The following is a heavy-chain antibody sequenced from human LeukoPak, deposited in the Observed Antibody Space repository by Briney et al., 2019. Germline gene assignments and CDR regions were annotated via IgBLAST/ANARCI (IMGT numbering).Heavy chain of an antibody. V-gene: IGHV4-59*12. J-gene: IGHJ4*02. CDR2: ISDIGSI. CDR1: GGSISSYY. Sequence: PSETLSLTCTVSGGSISSYYWSWIRQPPGKGLEWIAYISDIGSINYNPSLKSRVTISVDTSKNQFSLKLNSVTAADTAVYYCARVARSLLLKGYFDYWGQGTLVTVSS. CDR3: ARVARSLLLKGYFDY. D-gene: IGHD3-16*01.